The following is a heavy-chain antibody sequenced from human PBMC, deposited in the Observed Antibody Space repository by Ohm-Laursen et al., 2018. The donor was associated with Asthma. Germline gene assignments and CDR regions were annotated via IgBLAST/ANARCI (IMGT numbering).Heavy chain of an antibody. D-gene: IGHD1-1*01. CDR3: ARGPMHDYYFGN. CDR1: GGSLSSGGYY. V-gene: IGHV4-30-4*08. J-gene: IGHJ4*02. CDR2: IYYSGGT. Sequence: TLSLTCTVSGGSLSSGGYYWSWIRQHPGKGLEWIGSIYYSGGTYYSPSLKSRVTMSGDTSRNQFSLKLASVTAADTAVYYCARGPMHDYYFGNWGPGTLVTVSS.